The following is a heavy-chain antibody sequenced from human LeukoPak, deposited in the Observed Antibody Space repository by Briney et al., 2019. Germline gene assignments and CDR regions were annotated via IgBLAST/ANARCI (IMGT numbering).Heavy chain of an antibody. V-gene: IGHV4-59*08. CDR1: DGSISNYY. Sequence: SETLSLTCTVSDGSISNYYWSWIRQPPGKGLEWIGYIFYSGSTNYNPSLKSRVTISVDTSKNQFSLKLSSVTAADTAVYYCVKSGGYGLIDYWGQGTRVTVSS. CDR3: VKSGGYGLIDY. CDR2: IFYSGST. D-gene: IGHD1-26*01. J-gene: IGHJ4*02.